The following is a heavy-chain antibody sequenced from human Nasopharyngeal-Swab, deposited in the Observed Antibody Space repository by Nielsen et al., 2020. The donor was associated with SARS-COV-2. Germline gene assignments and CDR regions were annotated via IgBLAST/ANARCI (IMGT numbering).Heavy chain of an antibody. D-gene: IGHD3-10*01. Sequence: WIRQPPGKGLEWVSVIYSGGSTYYADSVKGRFTISRHNSKSTLYLQMNSLRAEDTAVYYCARLSGSFYMDVWGKGTTVTVSS. J-gene: IGHJ6*03. V-gene: IGHV3-53*04. CDR2: IYSGGST. CDR3: ARLSGSFYMDV.